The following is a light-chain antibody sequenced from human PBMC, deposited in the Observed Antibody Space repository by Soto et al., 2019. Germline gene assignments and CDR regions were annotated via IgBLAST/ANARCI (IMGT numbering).Light chain of an antibody. V-gene: IGKV3-20*01. CDR1: QSVSSSY. CDR2: GAS. J-gene: IGKJ2*01. CDR3: QQYGSSRT. Sequence: EIVLTQSPGTLSLSPGERATLSCRASQSVSSSYLAWYHHKPGQAPRLLIYGASSRATGIPDRFSGSGSGTDFTLTISRLEPEDFAVYYCQQYGSSRTFGQGTKLEIK.